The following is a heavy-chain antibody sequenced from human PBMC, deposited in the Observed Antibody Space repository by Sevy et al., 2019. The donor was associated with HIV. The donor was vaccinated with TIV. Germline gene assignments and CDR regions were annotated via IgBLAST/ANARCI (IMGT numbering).Heavy chain of an antibody. D-gene: IGHD3-3*01. J-gene: IGHJ6*02. CDR1: GGTFSSYA. Sequence: ASVKVSCKASGGTFSSYAISWVRQAPGQGLEWMGGIIPIFGTANYAQKFQGRVTITADESTSTAYMELSSLRSEDTAVYYCARGLITIFGVVRPDYYYYYGMDVWGQGTTVTVSS. CDR2: IIPIFGTA. CDR3: ARGLITIFGVVRPDYYYYYGMDV. V-gene: IGHV1-69*13.